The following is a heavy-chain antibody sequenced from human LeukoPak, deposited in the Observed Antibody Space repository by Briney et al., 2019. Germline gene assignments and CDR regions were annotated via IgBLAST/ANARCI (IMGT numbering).Heavy chain of an antibody. CDR2: ISWDGGST. Sequence: PGGSLRLSCAASGFTFDDYATHWVRQAPGKGLEWVSLISWDGGSTYYADSVKGRFTISRDNSKNTLYLQMNSLRAKDTAVYYCARHRLNSSSWGFDYWGQGTLVTVSS. V-gene: IGHV3-43D*03. CDR1: GFTFDDYA. D-gene: IGHD6-13*01. J-gene: IGHJ4*02. CDR3: ARHRLNSSSWGFDY.